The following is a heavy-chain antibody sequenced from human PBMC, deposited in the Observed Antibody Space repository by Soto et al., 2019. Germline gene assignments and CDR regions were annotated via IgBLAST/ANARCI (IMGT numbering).Heavy chain of an antibody. CDR1: GFTFSSYS. D-gene: IGHD2-2*01. Sequence: GGSLRLSCAASGFTFSSYSMNWVRQAPGKGLEWVSYISSSSSTIYYADSVKGRFTISRDNAKNSLYLQMNSLRAEDTAVYYCARDQSCSSTSCISNQSYYFDYWGQGTLVTVSS. V-gene: IGHV3-48*01. CDR3: ARDQSCSSTSCISNQSYYFDY. CDR2: ISSSSSTI. J-gene: IGHJ4*02.